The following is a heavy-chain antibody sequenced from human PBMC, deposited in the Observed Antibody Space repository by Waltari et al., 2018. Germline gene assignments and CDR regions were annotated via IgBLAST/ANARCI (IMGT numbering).Heavy chain of an antibody. CDR2: FYSACST. CDR1: GFTVSSNH. CDR3: ARARDEDTAMVYFDH. V-gene: IGHV3-66*02. J-gene: IGHJ4*02. Sequence: EVQLVESGGGLVHPGGSLRLSCAASGFTVSSNHMSWVRQAPGKGLEWVSLFYSACSTYYADSVRGRFSISRDNSKNTLHLQMNSLRAEDTAMYYCARARDEDTAMVYFDHWGQGTLISVSS. D-gene: IGHD5-18*01.